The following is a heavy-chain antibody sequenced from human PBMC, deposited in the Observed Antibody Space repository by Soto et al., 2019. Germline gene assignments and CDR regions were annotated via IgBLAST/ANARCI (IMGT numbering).Heavy chain of an antibody. Sequence: ASVKVSCKVSGYTLTELSMHWVRQAPGKGLEWMGGFDPEDGETIYAQKFQGRVTMTEDTSTDTAYMELSSLRSEDTAVYYCATALYSRGLDPQNYWGQGTLVTV. J-gene: IGHJ4*02. CDR2: FDPEDGET. V-gene: IGHV1-24*01. D-gene: IGHD6-19*01. CDR1: GYTLTELS. CDR3: ATALYSRGLDPQNY.